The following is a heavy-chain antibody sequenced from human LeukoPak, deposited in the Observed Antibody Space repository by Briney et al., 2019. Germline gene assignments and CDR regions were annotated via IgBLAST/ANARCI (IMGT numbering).Heavy chain of an antibody. V-gene: IGHV4-4*07. CDR2: IYTIGST. CDR1: GGPIRSYY. CDR3: ARWYSGTYFDY. Sequence: SETLSLTCTVSGGPIRSYYWSWTRRPPGKGVEWIGRIYTIGSTNYNPSLKSRVTMSVDTSKNHFSLKLSSVTAADTAVYYCARWYSGTYFDYWGQGTLVTVSP. J-gene: IGHJ4*02. D-gene: IGHD1-26*01.